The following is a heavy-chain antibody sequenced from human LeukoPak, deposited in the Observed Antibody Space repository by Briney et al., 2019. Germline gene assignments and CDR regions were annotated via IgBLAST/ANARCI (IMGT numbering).Heavy chain of an antibody. V-gene: IGHV3-21*01. CDR3: ARERVPAATLDAFDI. Sequence: GGSLRLSCAASGFTFSSYSMNWVRQAPGKGREWVSSISSSSSYIYYADSVKGRFTISRDNAKNSLYLQMNSLRAEDTAVYYCARERVPAATLDAFDIWGQGTMVTVSS. J-gene: IGHJ3*02. D-gene: IGHD2-2*01. CDR2: ISSSSSYI. CDR1: GFTFSSYS.